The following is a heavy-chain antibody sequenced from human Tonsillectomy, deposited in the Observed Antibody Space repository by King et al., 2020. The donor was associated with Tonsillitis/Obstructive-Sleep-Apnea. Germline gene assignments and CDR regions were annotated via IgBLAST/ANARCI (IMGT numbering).Heavy chain of an antibody. CDR2: IYYSGST. CDR1: GGSISSSSYY. D-gene: IGHD6-13*01. J-gene: IGHJ4*02. V-gene: IGHV4-39*01. CDR3: ARRERSIAAAGQFDY. Sequence: QLQESGPGLVKPSETLSLTCTVSGGSISSSSYYWGWIRQPPGKGLEWIGSIYYSGSTYYNPSLKSRVTISVDTSKNQFSLKLSSVTAADTAVYYCARRERSIAAAGQFDYWGQGTLVTVSS.